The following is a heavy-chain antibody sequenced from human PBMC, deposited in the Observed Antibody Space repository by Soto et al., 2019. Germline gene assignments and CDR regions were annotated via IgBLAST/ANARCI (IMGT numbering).Heavy chain of an antibody. CDR2: IIPIFGTA. Sequence: QVQLVQSGAEVKKPGSSVKVSCKASGGTFSSYAISWVRQAPGQGLEWMGGIIPIFGTANYAQKFQGRVTITADEATSTAYMELRSLRSEDTAGYYCAGDRATPIRRYYYGMDVWGQGTTVTVSS. CDR1: GGTFSSYA. V-gene: IGHV1-69*12. J-gene: IGHJ6*02. CDR3: AGDRATPIRRYYYGMDV. D-gene: IGHD3-10*01.